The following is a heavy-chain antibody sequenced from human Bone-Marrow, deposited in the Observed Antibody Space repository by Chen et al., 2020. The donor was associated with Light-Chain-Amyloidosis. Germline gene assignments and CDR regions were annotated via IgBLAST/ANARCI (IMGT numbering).Heavy chain of an antibody. V-gene: IGHV3-7*05. CDR2: IKQDGSEK. CDR3: VRDSYASIDS. D-gene: IGHD2-2*01. CDR1: GLTFSTSW. J-gene: IGHJ4*02. Sequence: EVQLVESGGGLVQPGGSLRLSCVASGLTFSTSWMAWVRQAPGKGLEWVANIKQDGSEKYYVDSVKGRFTMSRDNAKNSMSLQMNSLRAEDTAIYYCVRDSYASIDSWGQGTLVTVSS.